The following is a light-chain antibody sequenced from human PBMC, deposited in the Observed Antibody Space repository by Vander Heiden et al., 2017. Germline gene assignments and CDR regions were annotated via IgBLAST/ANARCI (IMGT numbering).Light chain of an antibody. CDR1: SSNIGSHY. CDR3: AAWDDSLSGPYVV. V-gene: IGLV1-47*01. J-gene: IGLJ2*01. Sequence: QSVLTQPPAASGTPGQRVPISCSGSSSNIGSHYGYWYQQLPGTAPKLLIYRNNQRPSGVPDRFSGSKSGTSASLAISGLRSEDEADYYGAAWDDSLSGPYVVFGGGTKLTVL. CDR2: RNN.